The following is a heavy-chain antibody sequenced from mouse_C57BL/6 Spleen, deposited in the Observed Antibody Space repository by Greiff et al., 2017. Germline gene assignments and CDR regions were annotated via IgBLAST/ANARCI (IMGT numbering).Heavy chain of an antibody. CDR3: AAYYSNYQAWFAY. V-gene: IGHV1-74*01. D-gene: IGHD2-5*01. CDR2: IHPSGSDT. Sequence: QVQLQQPGAELVKPGASVKVSCKASGYTFTSYWMHWVKQRPGQGLEWIGRIHPSGSDTNYNQKFKGKATLTVDKSSSTAYMQLSSLTSEDSAVYYCAAYYSNYQAWFAYWGQGTLVTVSA. CDR1: GYTFTSYW. J-gene: IGHJ3*01.